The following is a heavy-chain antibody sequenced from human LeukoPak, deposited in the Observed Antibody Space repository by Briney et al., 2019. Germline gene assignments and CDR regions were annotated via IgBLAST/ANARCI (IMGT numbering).Heavy chain of an antibody. V-gene: IGHV1-46*03. CDR2: INPSGGST. CDR3: ARPPIVGATTSAFDI. D-gene: IGHD1-26*01. Sequence: ASVKVSCKASGYTFTSYYMHWVRQAPGQGLEWMGIINPSGGSTSYAQKFQGRVTMTRGTSTSTVYMELSSLRSEDTAVYYCARPPIVGATTSAFDIWGQGTMVTVSS. J-gene: IGHJ3*02. CDR1: GYTFTSYY.